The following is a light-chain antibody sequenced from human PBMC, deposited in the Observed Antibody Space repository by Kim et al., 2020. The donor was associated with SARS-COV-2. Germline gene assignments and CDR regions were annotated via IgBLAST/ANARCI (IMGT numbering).Light chain of an antibody. Sequence: QLVLTQSPSASASLGASVKLTCTLSSGHRNYAIAWHQQQPEKGPRYLMKLNSDGSHSKGDGIPDRFSGSSSGAERYLTISSLQSEEEADYYCQTWGTGIRVFGGGTQLTVL. CDR1: SGHRNYA. CDR3: QTWGTGIRV. J-gene: IGLJ3*02. V-gene: IGLV4-69*01. CDR2: LNSDGSH.